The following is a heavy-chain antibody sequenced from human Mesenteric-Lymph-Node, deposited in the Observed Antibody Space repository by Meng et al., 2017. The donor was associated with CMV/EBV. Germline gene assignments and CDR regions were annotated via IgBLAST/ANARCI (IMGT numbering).Heavy chain of an antibody. Sequence: FSSYSMNWVRQAPGKGLEWVSSISSSSSYIYYAGSVKGRFTISRDNAKNSLYLQMNSLRTEDTAVYYCARAKGYDILTGYIGALDYWGQGTLVTVSS. V-gene: IGHV3-21*01. CDR2: ISSSSSYI. CDR1: FSSYS. D-gene: IGHD3-9*01. CDR3: ARAKGYDILTGYIGALDY. J-gene: IGHJ4*02.